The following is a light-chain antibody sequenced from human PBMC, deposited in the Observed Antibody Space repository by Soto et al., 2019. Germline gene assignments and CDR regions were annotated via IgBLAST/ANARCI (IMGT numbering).Light chain of an antibody. Sequence: EIVMTQSPATLSVSPGERATLSCRASQSVSSNLAWYQQKPGQAPRLLIYGASTRATGIPARFSGSGSGTEFTLTFSSLQSEDFEVYYCQQYNNWLGTFGQGTKLEI. CDR3: QQYNNWLGT. CDR2: GAS. V-gene: IGKV3-15*01. J-gene: IGKJ2*01. CDR1: QSVSSN.